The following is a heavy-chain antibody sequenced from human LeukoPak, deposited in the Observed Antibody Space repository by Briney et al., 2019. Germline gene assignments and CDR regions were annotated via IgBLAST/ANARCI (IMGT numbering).Heavy chain of an antibody. J-gene: IGHJ5*02. CDR2: MNPNSGNT. D-gene: IGHD2-2*02. CDR3: ARGAYTPRQEYCSSTSCYTDNWFDP. V-gene: IGHV1-8*01. Sequence: ASVKVSCKASGHTFTSYDINWVRQATGQGLEWMGWMNPNSGNTGYAQKFQGRVTMTRNTSISTAYMELSSLRSEDTAVYYCARGAYTPRQEYCSSTSCYTDNWFDPWGQGTLVTVSS. CDR1: GHTFTSYD.